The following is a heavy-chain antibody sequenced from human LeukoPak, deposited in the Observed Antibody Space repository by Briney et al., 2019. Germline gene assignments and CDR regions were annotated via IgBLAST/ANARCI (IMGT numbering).Heavy chain of an antibody. CDR1: GDSISTSSYY. D-gene: IGHD3-22*01. V-gene: IGHV4-39*07. Sequence: SETLSLTCTVSGDSISTSSYYWGWIRQPPGKGLEWIGSIYYTGSTYYNPSLKSRVTISVDTSKNQFSLKLSSVTAADTAFYYCARAYYDSSGYSYYYYYYMDVWGKGTTVTVSS. CDR2: IYYTGST. CDR3: ARAYYDSSGYSYYYYYYMDV. J-gene: IGHJ6*03.